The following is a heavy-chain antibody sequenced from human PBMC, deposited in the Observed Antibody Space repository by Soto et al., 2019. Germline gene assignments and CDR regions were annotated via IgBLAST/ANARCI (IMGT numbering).Heavy chain of an antibody. CDR3: TRANWYSEY. D-gene: IGHD7-27*01. Sequence: GGSLRLSCAASGFTFSNYAISWVRQAPGKGLEWVSVISGSGGSTYYADSVKGRFTISRDNSKNTLSLNLTSLTAADTDIYYCTRANWYSEYWGQGTLVTVSS. V-gene: IGHV3-23*01. CDR2: ISGSGGST. J-gene: IGHJ4*02. CDR1: GFTFSNYA.